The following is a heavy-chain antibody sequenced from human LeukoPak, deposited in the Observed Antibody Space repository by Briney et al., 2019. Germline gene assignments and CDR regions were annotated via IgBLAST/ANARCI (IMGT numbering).Heavy chain of an antibody. CDR3: AKDESGNFDY. CDR2: VHYSGST. CDR1: GGSISRDY. J-gene: IGHJ4*02. V-gene: IGHV4-59*01. Sequence: PSETLSLTCTVPGGSISRDYWSWIRQPPGKGLEWIGYVHYSGSTCYNPSLKSRVTISVDTSKNQVSLKVNSVTSADTAVFFCAKDESGNFDYWGQGTLVTVSS.